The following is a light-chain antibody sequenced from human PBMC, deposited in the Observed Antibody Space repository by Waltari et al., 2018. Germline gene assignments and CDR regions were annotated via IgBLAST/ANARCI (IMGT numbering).Light chain of an antibody. J-gene: IGLJ3*02. CDR3: QSYDTSLSVV. Sequence: QSVLTQPPSVSGAPGPRVTISCTGSGSNIGAGHDAHWYQQLPRAAPKLLIYGSTSRPLGVPARFFGSTSGTSASLAITGLQAEDEADYYCQSYDTSLSVVFGGGTKLTVL. V-gene: IGLV1-40*01. CDR1: GSNIGAGHD. CDR2: GST.